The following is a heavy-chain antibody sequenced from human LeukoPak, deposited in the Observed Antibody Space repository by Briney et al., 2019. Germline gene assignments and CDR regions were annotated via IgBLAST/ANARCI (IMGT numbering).Heavy chain of an antibody. Sequence: SETLSLTCAVYGGSFSGYYWSWIRQPPGKGLEWIGEINHSGSTNYNPSLKSRVTISVDTSKNQFSLKLSSVTAADTAVYYCARHYYGRSDYWGQGTLVTVSS. D-gene: IGHD3-10*02. CDR1: GGSFSGYY. CDR2: INHSGST. CDR3: ARHYYGRSDY. V-gene: IGHV4-34*01. J-gene: IGHJ4*02.